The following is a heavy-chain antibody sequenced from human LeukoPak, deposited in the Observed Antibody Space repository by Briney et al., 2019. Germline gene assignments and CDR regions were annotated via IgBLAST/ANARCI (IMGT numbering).Heavy chain of an antibody. CDR1: GFTFSSYG. CDR3: AKEAVKGSSWYNY. V-gene: IGHV3-33*06. Sequence: PGGSLRLSCAASGFTFSSYGMHWVRQAPGKGLEWVAVIWYDGSNKYYADSVKGRFTISRDNSKNTLYLQMNSLRAEDTAVYYCAKEAVKGSSWYNYWGQGTLVTVSS. J-gene: IGHJ4*02. D-gene: IGHD6-13*01. CDR2: IWYDGSNK.